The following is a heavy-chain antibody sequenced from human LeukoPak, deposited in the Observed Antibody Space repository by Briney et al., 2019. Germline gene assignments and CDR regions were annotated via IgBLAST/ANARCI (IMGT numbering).Heavy chain of an antibody. D-gene: IGHD4-23*01. CDR1: GFTLSGFW. V-gene: IGHV3-7*01. CDR2: IKQDGSER. J-gene: IGHJ4*02. Sequence: GGSLRLFCSASGFTLSGFWMSWVRQARGKGLVWVARIKQDGSERHYVDSVKGRFTISRDNARNSLYLQMNTLRAEDTAVYYCARYLETPRRDLDYWGQGTLVTVSS. CDR3: ARYLETPRRDLDY.